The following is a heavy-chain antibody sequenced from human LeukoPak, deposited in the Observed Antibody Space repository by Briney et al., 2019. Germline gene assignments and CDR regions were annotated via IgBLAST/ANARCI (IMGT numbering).Heavy chain of an antibody. Sequence: SQTLSLTCTVSGGSISSGSYYWSWIRQPAGKGLEWIGRIYTSGSTNYNPSLKSRVTISVDTSKNQFSLKLSSVTAADTVVYYCARVTSSGYYYYYMDAWGKGTTVTVSS. D-gene: IGHD3-22*01. CDR1: GGSISSGSYY. V-gene: IGHV4-61*02. J-gene: IGHJ6*03. CDR2: IYTSGST. CDR3: ARVTSSGYYYYYMDA.